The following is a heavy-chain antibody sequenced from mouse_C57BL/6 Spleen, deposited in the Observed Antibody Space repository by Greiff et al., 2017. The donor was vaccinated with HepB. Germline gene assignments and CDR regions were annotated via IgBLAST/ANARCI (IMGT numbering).Heavy chain of an antibody. CDR1: GYTFTSYW. CDR2: IDPSDSYT. J-gene: IGHJ1*03. D-gene: IGHD3-1*01. V-gene: IGHV1-69*01. CDR3: ARGHRPYWYFDV. Sequence: VQLQQPGAELVMPGASVKLSCKASGYTFTSYWMHWVKQRPGQGLEWIGEIDPSDSYTNYNQKFKGKSTLTVDKSSGTAYMQLSSLTSEDSAVYYCARGHRPYWYFDVWGTGTTVTVSS.